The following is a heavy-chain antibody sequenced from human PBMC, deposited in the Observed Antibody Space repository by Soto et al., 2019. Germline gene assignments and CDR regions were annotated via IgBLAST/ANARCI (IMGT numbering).Heavy chain of an antibody. J-gene: IGHJ5*02. Sequence: SETLSLTCTVSGGSISSGGYYWSWIRQHPGKGLEWIGYIYYSGSTYYNPSLKSRVTISVDTSKNQFSLKLSSVTAADTAVYYCARAGAEYGSGSYSDWFDPWGPGTLVTVSS. V-gene: IGHV4-31*03. CDR2: IYYSGST. D-gene: IGHD3-10*01. CDR3: ARAGAEYGSGSYSDWFDP. CDR1: GGSISSGGYY.